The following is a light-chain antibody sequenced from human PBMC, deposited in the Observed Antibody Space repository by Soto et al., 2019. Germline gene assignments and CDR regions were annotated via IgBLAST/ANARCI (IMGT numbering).Light chain of an antibody. V-gene: IGLV1-51*01. Sequence: QSVLTQPPSVSAAPGQRVTISCSGSSSNIGNNYVSWYRQLPGTAPKLLIYDNNRRPSGISDRFSGSKSGTSATLDITGLQTGDEADYYCGTWDSSLNGVVFVGGTKLTVL. CDR1: SSNIGNNY. J-gene: IGLJ2*01. CDR2: DNN. CDR3: GTWDSSLNGVV.